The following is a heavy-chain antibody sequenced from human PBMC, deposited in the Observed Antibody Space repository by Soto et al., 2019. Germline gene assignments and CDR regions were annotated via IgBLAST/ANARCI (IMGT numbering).Heavy chain of an antibody. CDR2: MNPNSGNT. Sequence: QVQLVQSGAEVKKPGASVKVSCKASGNTFTSYDVNWLRQATGQGLEWMGWMNPNSGNTGYAQKFQGRVTMTRNTSISTAYMELSSLRSDDTAVYYCARTVAYCGGDCYGRHNDAFDIWGQGTMVTVSS. J-gene: IGHJ3*02. V-gene: IGHV1-8*01. CDR3: ARTVAYCGGDCYGRHNDAFDI. D-gene: IGHD2-21*02. CDR1: GNTFTSYD.